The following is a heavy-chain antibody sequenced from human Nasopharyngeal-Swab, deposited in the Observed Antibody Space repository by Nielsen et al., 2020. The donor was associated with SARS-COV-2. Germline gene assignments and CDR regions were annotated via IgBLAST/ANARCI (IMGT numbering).Heavy chain of an antibody. J-gene: IGHJ4*02. D-gene: IGHD6-13*01. Sequence: WIRQPPGKGLEWVANIKQDGSEKYYVDSVKGRFTISRDNAKNSLYLQMNSLRAEDTAVYYCAKEGSSSSWFTGSFDYWGQGTLVTVSS. CDR3: AKEGSSSSWFTGSFDY. CDR2: IKQDGSEK. V-gene: IGHV3-7*03.